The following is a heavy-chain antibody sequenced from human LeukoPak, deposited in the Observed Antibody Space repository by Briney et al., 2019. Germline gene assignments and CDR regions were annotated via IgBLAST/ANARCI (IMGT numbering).Heavy chain of an antibody. CDR1: GFTFSSYG. CDR3: VKSSTNYGGWFDS. Sequence: GVSLRLSCAASGFTFSSYGMSWVRQAPGKGLEWVSSISTSSSYIYYADSVKGRFTISRDNARNSLSLQVSRLRAEDTAVYYCVKSSTNYGGWFDSWGQGTLVTVSS. CDR2: ISTSSSYI. D-gene: IGHD4/OR15-4a*01. J-gene: IGHJ5*01. V-gene: IGHV3-21*01.